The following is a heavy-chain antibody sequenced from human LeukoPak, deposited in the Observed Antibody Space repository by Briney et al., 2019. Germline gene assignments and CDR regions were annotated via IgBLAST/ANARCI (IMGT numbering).Heavy chain of an antibody. CDR2: IRYDGSDE. CDR1: GFIFSDYG. J-gene: IGHJ4*02. CDR3: AKLLYNWIDETSY. V-gene: IGHV3-30*02. Sequence: GGSLRLSCAASGFIFSDYGMYWVRQAPGKGLGWVAFIRYDGSDEDYADSVKGRFTISRDNSKNTLYLHMNSLRAEDTAVYYCAKLLYNWIDETSYWGQGTLLIVSS. D-gene: IGHD1-20*01.